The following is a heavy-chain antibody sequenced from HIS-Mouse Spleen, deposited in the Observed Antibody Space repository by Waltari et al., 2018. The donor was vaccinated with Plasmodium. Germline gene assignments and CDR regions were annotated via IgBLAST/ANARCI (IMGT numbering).Heavy chain of an antibody. D-gene: IGHD7-27*01. V-gene: IGHV3-23*01. CDR3: AESSKGTGDRWDY. J-gene: IGHJ4*02. CDR2: IRCSGGST. CDR1: GLTFSSYA. Sequence: EVQLLESGGGLVQPGGSLRLSCAAAGLTFSSYAMSWVRQAPGEGQEWVSAIRCSGGSTYYADAVKGRFSISRDNAKNTLDLQMNSVSAEDTAVYYCAESSKGTGDRWDYWGQGTLVTVSS.